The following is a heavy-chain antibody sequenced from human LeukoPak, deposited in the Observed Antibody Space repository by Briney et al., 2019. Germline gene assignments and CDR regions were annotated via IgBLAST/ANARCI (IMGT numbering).Heavy chain of an antibody. CDR1: GYTFTSYG. Sequence: GASVKVSCKASGYTFTSYGISWVRQAPGQGLEWMGWISAYNGNTNYAQKLQGRVTMTTDTSTSTAYMELRSLRSDDTAVYYCARVGFQQYYDILTGYYNRYFDYWGQGTLVTVSS. CDR2: ISAYNGNT. J-gene: IGHJ4*02. V-gene: IGHV1-18*01. D-gene: IGHD3-9*01. CDR3: ARVGFQQYYDILTGYYNRYFDY.